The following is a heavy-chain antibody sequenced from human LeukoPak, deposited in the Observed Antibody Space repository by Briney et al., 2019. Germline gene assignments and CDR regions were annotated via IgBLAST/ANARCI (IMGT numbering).Heavy chain of an antibody. CDR2: IYHSGST. CDR1: GYSISSGYY. J-gene: IGHJ4*02. CDR3: ARLGRVPAATIDY. V-gene: IGHV4-38-2*02. Sequence: SETLSLTCTVSGYSISSGYYWGWIRQPPGKGLEWIGSIYHSGSTYYNPSLKSRVTISVDTSKNQFSLKLSSVTAADTAVYYCARLGRVPAATIDYWGQGTLVTVSS. D-gene: IGHD2-2*01.